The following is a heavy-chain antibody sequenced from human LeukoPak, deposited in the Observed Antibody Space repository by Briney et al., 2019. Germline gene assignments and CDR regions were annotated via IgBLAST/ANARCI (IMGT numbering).Heavy chain of an antibody. Sequence: PSETLSLTCTVSGGSISSSSYYWGWIRQPPGEGLEWIGSIYYSGSTYYNPSLKSRVTISVDTSKNQFSLKLSSVTAADTAVYYCARGRSRRVLWFGDQDYYYYMDVWGKGTTVTVSS. CDR3: ARGRSRRVLWFGDQDYYYYMDV. CDR1: GGSISSSSYY. CDR2: IYYSGST. D-gene: IGHD3-10*01. V-gene: IGHV4-39*07. J-gene: IGHJ6*03.